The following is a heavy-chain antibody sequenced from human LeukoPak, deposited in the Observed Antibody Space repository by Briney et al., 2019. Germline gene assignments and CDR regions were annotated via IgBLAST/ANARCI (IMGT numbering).Heavy chain of an antibody. V-gene: IGHV3-48*03. J-gene: IGHJ6*04. D-gene: IGHD3-9*01. CDR1: GFTFSSYE. Sequence: GGSLRLSCAASGFTFSSYEMNWVRQAPGKGLEWVSYISSSGSTIYYADSVKGRFTISRDNAKNPLYLQMNSLRAEDTAVYYCARDQDDILPRGGMDVWGKGTTVTVSS. CDR2: ISSSGSTI. CDR3: ARDQDDILPRGGMDV.